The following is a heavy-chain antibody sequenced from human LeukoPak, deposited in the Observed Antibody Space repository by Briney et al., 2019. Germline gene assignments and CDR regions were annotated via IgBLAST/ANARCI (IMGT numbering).Heavy chain of an antibody. Sequence: SETLSLTCTVSGGSISSYYWSWIRQPPGKGLEWIGYIYYSGNTNYNPSLKSRVTVSVDTSKNQFSLKVTSVTAADTAVYFCARGGTEYPGVPFDYWGQGTLVTVSS. D-gene: IGHD1-14*01. V-gene: IGHV4-59*08. J-gene: IGHJ4*02. CDR1: GGSISSYY. CDR3: ARGGTEYPGVPFDY. CDR2: IYYSGNT.